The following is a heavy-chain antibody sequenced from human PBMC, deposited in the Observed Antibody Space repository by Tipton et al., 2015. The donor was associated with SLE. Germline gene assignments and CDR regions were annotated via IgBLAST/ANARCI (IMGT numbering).Heavy chain of an antibody. CDR3: ARDLDTAMPYFDY. V-gene: IGHV3-21*01. CDR2: ISSSSSYI. D-gene: IGHD5-18*01. Sequence: SLRLSCAASGFTFSSYSMNWVRQAPGKGLEWVSSISSSSSYIYYADSVKGRFTISRDNAKDSLYLQMNSLRAEDTAVYYCARDLDTAMPYFDYWGQGTLVTVSS. CDR1: GFTFSSYS. J-gene: IGHJ4*02.